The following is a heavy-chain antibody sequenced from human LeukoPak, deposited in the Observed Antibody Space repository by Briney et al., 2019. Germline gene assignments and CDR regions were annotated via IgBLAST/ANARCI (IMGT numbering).Heavy chain of an antibody. Sequence: SETLSLTCTVSGGTISSYYWSWIRQPPGKGLEWIGYIYYSGSTNYNPSLKRRVTISVDTSKHQFSLQLSSVTAAETAVYYCARHPYGGYGYLDYWGRGPLVTVSS. CDR2: IYYSGST. J-gene: IGHJ4*02. CDR1: GGTISSYY. V-gene: IGHV4-59*08. D-gene: IGHD5-12*01. CDR3: ARHPYGGYGYLDY.